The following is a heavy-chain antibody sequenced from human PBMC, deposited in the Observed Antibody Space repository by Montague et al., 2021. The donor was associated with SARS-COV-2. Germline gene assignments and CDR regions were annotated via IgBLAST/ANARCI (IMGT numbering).Heavy chain of an antibody. Sequence: SLRLSCAASGFTFSSYAMNWVRQAPGKGLEWVSAISGSGGTTWYADSVRGRFTISRDNSKNTLYLQMDSLRAEDTAVYYCAKSPSGWWLLDYWGQGTLVTVSS. CDR3: AKSPSGWWLLDY. V-gene: IGHV3-23*01. CDR1: GFTFSSYA. D-gene: IGHD6-19*01. J-gene: IGHJ4*02. CDR2: ISGSGGTT.